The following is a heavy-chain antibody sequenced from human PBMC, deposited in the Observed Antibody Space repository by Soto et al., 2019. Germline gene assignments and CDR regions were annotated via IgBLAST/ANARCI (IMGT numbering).Heavy chain of an antibody. V-gene: IGHV4-59*01. Sequence: PSETLSLTCTVSGGSISSYYWSWIRQPPGKGLEWIGYIYYSGSTNYNPSLKSRVTISVDTSKNQFSLKLSSVTAADTAVYYCARVRSTAQSGGFDYWGQGTLVTVSS. CDR3: ARVRSTAQSGGFDY. J-gene: IGHJ4*02. CDR2: IYYSGST. D-gene: IGHD5-18*01. CDR1: GGSISSYY.